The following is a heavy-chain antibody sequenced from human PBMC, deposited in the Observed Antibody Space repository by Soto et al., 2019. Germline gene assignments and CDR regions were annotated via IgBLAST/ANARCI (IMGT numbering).Heavy chain of an antibody. J-gene: IGHJ4*02. Sequence: PSEILSLTCTVCGGSISSSSYYWGWIRQPPGKGLEWIGSIYYSGSTYYNPSLKSRVTISVDTSKNQFSLKLSSVTAADPAVYYCARRQGPSDYWGQGTLVTVSS. CDR3: ARRQGPSDY. CDR1: GGSISSSSYY. CDR2: IYYSGST. V-gene: IGHV4-39*01.